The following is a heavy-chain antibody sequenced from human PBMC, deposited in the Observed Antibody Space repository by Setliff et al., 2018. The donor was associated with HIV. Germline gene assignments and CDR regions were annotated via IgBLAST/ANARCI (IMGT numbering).Heavy chain of an antibody. CDR1: GYTFTSYG. J-gene: IGHJ6*02. CDR2: ISAYNGNT. Sequence: ASVKVSCKASGYTFTSYGISWVRQAPGQGLEWMGWISAYNGNTNYAQKLQGRVTMTTDTSTSTAYMELSSLRSEDTAVYYCARRAADGYNYLYYYYGMDVRGQGTTVTVSS. CDR3: ARRAADGYNYLYYYYGMDV. D-gene: IGHD5-12*01. V-gene: IGHV1-18*01.